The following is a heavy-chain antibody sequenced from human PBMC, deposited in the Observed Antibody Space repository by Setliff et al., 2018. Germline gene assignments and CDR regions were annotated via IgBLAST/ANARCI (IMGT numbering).Heavy chain of an antibody. Sequence: PGESLKISCAASGLTLTPYTMTWVRQAPGKGPEWVSSISDTSAFIYYADSVKGRFTISRDNAKNTLYLQMNSLRPEDTAVYYCARTCSGSGCYAGLESWGQGTPVTVSS. CDR2: ISDTSAFI. CDR3: ARTCSGSGCYAGLES. CDR1: GLTLTPYT. V-gene: IGHV3-21*06. D-gene: IGHD2-15*01. J-gene: IGHJ4*02.